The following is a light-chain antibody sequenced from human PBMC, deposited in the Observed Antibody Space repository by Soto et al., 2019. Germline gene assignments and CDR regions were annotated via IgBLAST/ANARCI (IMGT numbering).Light chain of an antibody. CDR3: AAWDDSLNGAV. V-gene: IGLV1-44*01. CDR2: GDN. J-gene: IGLJ7*01. CDR1: SSNIGSNI. Sequence: QSVLTQPPSASGIPGQRVTISCSGSSSNIGSNIVNWYQQLPGTAPKLLIYGDNQRPSGVPDRFSGSKSGTSASLAIRGLQSEDEADYYCAAWDDSLNGAVFGGGTQLTVL.